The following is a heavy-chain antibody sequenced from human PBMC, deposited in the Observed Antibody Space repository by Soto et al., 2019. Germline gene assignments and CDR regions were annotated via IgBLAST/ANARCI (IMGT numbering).Heavy chain of an antibody. J-gene: IGHJ6*02. D-gene: IGHD2-2*01. CDR3: ARYSTGPAYCRDV. CDR1: GGSISSGDYY. Sequence: QVQLQESGPGLVKPSQTLSLTCTVSGGSISSGDYYWSWIRQPPGKGLEWIGYIYYSGSTYYNPSLRSRVTISGDTAKNQFSLRLSSVTAADPAVYYCARYSTGPAYCRDVWGQGTPVTVSS. V-gene: IGHV4-30-4*01. CDR2: IYYSGST.